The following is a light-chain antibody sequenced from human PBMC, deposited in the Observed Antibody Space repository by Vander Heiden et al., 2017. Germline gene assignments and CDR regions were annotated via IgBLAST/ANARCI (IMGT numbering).Light chain of an antibody. CDR2: AAS. Sequence: DIQITHSPSSLSASVGDRVTITCRASQSISSYLDWYQQKPGKAPKLLIYAASSLQSGVPSRFSGSGSGTDFTLTISRLQPEDFATYYCQQSYSTPQTFGQGTKVEIK. CDR1: QSISSY. V-gene: IGKV1-39*01. CDR3: QQSYSTPQT. J-gene: IGKJ1*01.